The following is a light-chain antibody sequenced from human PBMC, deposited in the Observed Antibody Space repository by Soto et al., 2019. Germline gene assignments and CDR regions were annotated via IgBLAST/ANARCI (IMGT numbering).Light chain of an antibody. V-gene: IGKV3-20*01. Sequence: EIVLTQSPGTLSLSPGERATLSRRASQSVSSSYLAWYQQKPGQAPRLLIYGASSRATGIPDRFSGSGSGTDFTLTISRLEPEDFAVYYCHQYGSSPSLTFGGGTKVDI. CDR3: HQYGSSPSLT. CDR1: QSVSSSY. CDR2: GAS. J-gene: IGKJ4*01.